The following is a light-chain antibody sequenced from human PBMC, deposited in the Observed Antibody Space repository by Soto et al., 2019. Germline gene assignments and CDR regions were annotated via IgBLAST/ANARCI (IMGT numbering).Light chain of an antibody. Sequence: EIVMTQSPATLSVSPGERATLSCRASQSISSNLAWYQQKLCQAPRLLIYRASTRATGIPARCSGSGSGTEFTLTISSLQSVDFALYYCHQYENWPQTFGQGTKVEI. CDR3: HQYENWPQT. J-gene: IGKJ1*01. CDR2: RAS. CDR1: QSISSN. V-gene: IGKV3-15*01.